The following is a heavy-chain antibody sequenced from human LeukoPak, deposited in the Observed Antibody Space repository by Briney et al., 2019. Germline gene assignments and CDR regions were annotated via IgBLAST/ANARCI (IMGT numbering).Heavy chain of an antibody. Sequence: SVKVSCKASGGTFSSYAISWVRQAPGQGLEWLGGIIPIFGTANYAQKFQGRVTITADESTSTAYMELSSLRSEDTAVYYCARGRTVTRGRDGNPYYFDYWGQGTLVTVSS. CDR1: GGTFSSYA. V-gene: IGHV1-69*13. J-gene: IGHJ4*02. CDR2: IIPIFGTA. D-gene: IGHD4-17*01. CDR3: ARGRTVTRGRDGNPYYFDY.